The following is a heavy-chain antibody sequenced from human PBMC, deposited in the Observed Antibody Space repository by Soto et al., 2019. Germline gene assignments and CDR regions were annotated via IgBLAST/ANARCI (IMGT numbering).Heavy chain of an antibody. CDR1: GYTFTSYG. CDR3: ARASSSSWDVERDDYYYYYYMDV. CDR2: ISAYNGNT. Sequence: QVQLVQSGAEVKKPGASVKVSCKASGYTFTSYGISWVRQAPGQGLEWMGWISAYNGNTNYAQKLKGRVTMTTDTSTSTAYMELRSLRSDDTAVYYCARASSSSWDVERDDYYYYYYMDVWGKGTTVTVSS. J-gene: IGHJ6*03. V-gene: IGHV1-18*01. D-gene: IGHD6-6*01.